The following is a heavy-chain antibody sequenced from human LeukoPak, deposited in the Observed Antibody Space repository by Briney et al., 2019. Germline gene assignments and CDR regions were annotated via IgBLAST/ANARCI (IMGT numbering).Heavy chain of an antibody. Sequence: SQTLSLTCTVSGASISSGTYSWGWIRQPPGEGLEWIGYIYHTGSTYYNPSLKGRVTISVDRSKNQFSLNLNFVTAADTALYYCARGDGSGSGRWFDPWGQGTLITVSS. J-gene: IGHJ5*02. D-gene: IGHD3-10*01. CDR2: IYHTGST. V-gene: IGHV4-30-2*01. CDR3: ARGDGSGSGRWFDP. CDR1: GASISSGTYS.